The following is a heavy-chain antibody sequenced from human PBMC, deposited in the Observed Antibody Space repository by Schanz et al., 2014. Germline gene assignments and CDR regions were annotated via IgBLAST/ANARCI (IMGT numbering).Heavy chain of an antibody. Sequence: QVQLVQSGAEVKKPGASVKVSCKASGYTFSSYGITWVRQAPGQGLEWTGWINGYNGHTLYAQKFQGRVTMTTDTSTSTSYMELTSLRFDDTAVYYCARDRDQWDGNYLDYWGQGTLVTVSS. J-gene: IGHJ4*02. CDR2: INGYNGHT. CDR1: GYTFSSYG. D-gene: IGHD1-26*01. CDR3: ARDRDQWDGNYLDY. V-gene: IGHV1-18*01.